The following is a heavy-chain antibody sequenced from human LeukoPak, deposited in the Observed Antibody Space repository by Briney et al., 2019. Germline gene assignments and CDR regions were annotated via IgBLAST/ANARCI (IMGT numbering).Heavy chain of an antibody. V-gene: IGHV3-30*18. CDR2: ISYDGSNK. D-gene: IGHD3-9*01. CDR3: AKDQRDDILTGYYDFYFDY. Sequence: PGGSLRLSCAASGFTFSSYGMHWVRQAPGKRLEWVAVISYDGSNKYYADSVKGRFTISRGNSKNTLYLQMNSLRAEDTAVYYCAKDQRDDILTGYYDFYFDYWGQGTLVTVSS. J-gene: IGHJ4*02. CDR1: GFTFSSYG.